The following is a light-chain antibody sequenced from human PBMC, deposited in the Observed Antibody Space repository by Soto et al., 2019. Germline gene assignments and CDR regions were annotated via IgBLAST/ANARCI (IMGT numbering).Light chain of an antibody. CDR1: QSVSTY. CDR3: QQRSS. V-gene: IGKV3-11*01. J-gene: IGKJ5*01. Sequence: IVLTQSPATLSLSPGERATLSCRASQSVSTYLAWYQQKGGQAPRLLIYDASSRATGIPARFSGSGSETDFTLTISNLEPEDFAVYYCQQRSSFGHGTRLEIK. CDR2: DAS.